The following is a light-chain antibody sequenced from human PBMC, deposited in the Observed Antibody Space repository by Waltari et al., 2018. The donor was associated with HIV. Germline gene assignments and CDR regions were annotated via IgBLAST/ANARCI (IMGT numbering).Light chain of an antibody. V-gene: IGKV3-11*01. Sequence: EIVLTQSPATLSLSPGERANLSCRASQSVDNYLAWFQQKPGQAPRLLIYDASNRATGIPARFSGSGSGTDFTLTISSLEPEDFAVYYCQQRSGWLLTFGGGTKVEIK. CDR2: DAS. J-gene: IGKJ4*01. CDR1: QSVDNY. CDR3: QQRSGWLLT.